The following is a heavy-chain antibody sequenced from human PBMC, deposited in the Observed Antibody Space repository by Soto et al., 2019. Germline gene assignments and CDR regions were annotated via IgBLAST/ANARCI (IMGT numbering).Heavy chain of an antibody. D-gene: IGHD2-8*01. CDR2: ILYSGTT. CDR3: ARNGALDY. V-gene: IGHV4-30-4*01. Sequence: QVQLQESGPGLVKPSQTLSLTCTVSGGSISSGDYYWSWILQPPGKGLEWIGYILYSGTTNYNPSLESRLTIAVDTSKNQFSLKLTSVTAADTAVYYWARNGALDYWGRGTLVTVSS. CDR1: GGSISSGDYY. J-gene: IGHJ4*01.